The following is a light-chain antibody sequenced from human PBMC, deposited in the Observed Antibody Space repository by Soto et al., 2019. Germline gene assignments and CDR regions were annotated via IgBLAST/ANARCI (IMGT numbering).Light chain of an antibody. V-gene: IGKV1-5*01. Sequence: DILMTQSPSTLSASVGDRVTITCRASQSISSWLAWYQQKPGKAPKLLIYDASSLESGVPSRFSGSGSGTDFTLTISSLQPDDFATYYCQQYNSYLITFGQGTRLEIK. CDR1: QSISSW. CDR2: DAS. CDR3: QQYNSYLIT. J-gene: IGKJ5*01.